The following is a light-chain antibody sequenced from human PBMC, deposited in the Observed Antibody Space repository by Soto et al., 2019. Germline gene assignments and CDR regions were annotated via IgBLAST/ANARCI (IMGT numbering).Light chain of an antibody. CDR3: QQLNSYPLT. J-gene: IGKJ4*01. Sequence: DIQLTQSPSFLSASVGDRVTITCRASQGISSYLAWYQQKPGKAPKLLIYAAYTLQSGVPSRFSGSGSGTEFTLQINSLQAEDFAPYYRQQLNSYPLTFGGGTKVEIK. V-gene: IGKV1-9*01. CDR2: AAY. CDR1: QGISSY.